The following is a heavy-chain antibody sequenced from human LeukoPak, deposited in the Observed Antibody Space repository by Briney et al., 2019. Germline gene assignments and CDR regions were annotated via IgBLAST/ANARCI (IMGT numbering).Heavy chain of an antibody. CDR3: ARGDYYGSGNDFRFDP. CDR1: GGSISIYY. CDR2: IYTSGST. V-gene: IGHV4-4*07. D-gene: IGHD3-10*01. J-gene: IGHJ5*02. Sequence: SETLSLTCTVSGGSISIYYWIWIRQPAGKGLEWIGRIYTSGSTNYNPSLKSRVTISVDTSKNQFSLKLTSVTAADTAVYFCARGDYYGSGNDFRFDPWGQGTLVTVSS.